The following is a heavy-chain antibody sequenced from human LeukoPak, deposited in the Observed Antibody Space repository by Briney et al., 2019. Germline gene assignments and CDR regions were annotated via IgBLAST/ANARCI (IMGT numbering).Heavy chain of an antibody. V-gene: IGHV3-20*04. J-gene: IGHJ3*02. CDR3: ARVYTSSPDAFDI. Sequence: RAGGSLRLSCAASGFTFDDYGMSWVRQAPGKGLEWVSGINWNGGSTGYADFVKGRFTISRDNAKNSLYLQMNSLRAEDTAVYYCARVYTSSPDAFDIWGQGTMVTVSS. CDR2: INWNGGST. CDR1: GFTFDDYG. D-gene: IGHD6-13*01.